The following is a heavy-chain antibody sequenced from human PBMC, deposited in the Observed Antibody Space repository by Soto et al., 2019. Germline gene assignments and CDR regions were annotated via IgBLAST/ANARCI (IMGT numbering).Heavy chain of an antibody. CDR1: GYRFPSYW. CDR3: ARTIMITLGGGPRPEEWFDP. CDR2: IDPSGFYT. Sequence: EVQLVQSGAEVKKPGESLRISCKGSGYRFPSYWITWVRQIPGKGLEWMGSIDPSGFYTKYSPSFQGHVTISAAKSISTAYRQWNSLKASDTAMYYWARTIMITLGGGPRPEEWFDPWGQGTLVTVSS. V-gene: IGHV5-10-1*01. J-gene: IGHJ5*02. D-gene: IGHD3-16*01.